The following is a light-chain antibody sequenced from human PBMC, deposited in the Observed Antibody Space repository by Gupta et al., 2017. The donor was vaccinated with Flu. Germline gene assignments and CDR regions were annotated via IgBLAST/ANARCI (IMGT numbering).Light chain of an antibody. V-gene: IGKV2-30*01. J-gene: IGKJ1*01. CDR2: QVS. CDR3: MQGAHWPWA. Sequence: ISCRSSQGLVYSDGNTYLHWFQQRPDQSPRRLIYQVSYRDSGVPDRFSGSGSGTDFTLKISRVEAEDVGIYFCMQGAHWPWAFGQETTVEIK. CDR1: QGLVYSDGNTY.